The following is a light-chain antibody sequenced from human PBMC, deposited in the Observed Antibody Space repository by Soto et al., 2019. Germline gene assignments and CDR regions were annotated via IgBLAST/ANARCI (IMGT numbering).Light chain of an antibody. V-gene: IGLV2-23*01. J-gene: IGLJ3*02. CDR1: SSDIGKSIF. CDR3: FSYTGSDGV. CDR2: EAN. Sequence: QSALTQPASVSGSPGQSITISCTGSSSDIGKSIFVSWYQQHPGKAPQLMIYEANKRPSGVSNHFSGSKSGNTASLTISGLQAEDEADYYCFSYTGSDGVFGGGTKVTVL.